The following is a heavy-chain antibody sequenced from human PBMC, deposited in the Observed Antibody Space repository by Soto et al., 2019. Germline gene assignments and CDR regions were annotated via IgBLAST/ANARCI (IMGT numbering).Heavy chain of an antibody. Sequence: QVQLQESGPGLVKPSETLSLTCAVSGDSISTYYCMWIRQPPRKGLESIGYLYYGRSANYNPSLKSRVTLSVDTSTNQCSLTLSSMTAADTAVYYCALRSMAVVPEYWGQGTLVTVSS. D-gene: IGHD3-22*01. CDR1: GDSISTYY. CDR2: LYYGRSA. CDR3: ALRSMAVVPEY. J-gene: IGHJ4*02. V-gene: IGHV4-59*01.